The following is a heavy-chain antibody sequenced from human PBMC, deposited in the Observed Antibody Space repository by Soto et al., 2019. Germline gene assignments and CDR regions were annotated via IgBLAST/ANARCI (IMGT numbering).Heavy chain of an antibody. D-gene: IGHD3-3*01. J-gene: IGHJ6*02. CDR2: IIPIFGTA. CDR3: ATRIVCHLYYFWSGYHPCMDV. Sequence: GASLKAYCKASGDTYSRYAISWVRQASGQVLEWMGAIIPIFGTANCAQKFQGRVTITADKSTSTAYMELSSLRSEDTAVYYCATRIVCHLYYFWSGYHPCMDVWGQGTTVGVSS. CDR1: GDTYSRYA. V-gene: IGHV1-69*06.